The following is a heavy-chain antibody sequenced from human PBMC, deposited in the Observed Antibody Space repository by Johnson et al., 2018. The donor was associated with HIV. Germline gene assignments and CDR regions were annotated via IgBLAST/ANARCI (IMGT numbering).Heavy chain of an antibody. CDR3: AKVCYSGSYLDVFDI. CDR1: GFIFSSYG. CDR2: ISYDGTNK. D-gene: IGHD1-26*01. Sequence: VQLVESGGGVVQPGRSLRLSCAASGFIFSSYGMHWVRQAPGKGLEWVAVISYDGTNKYYADSVKGRFTISSDDSKNTLYLQMNSLRAEDTAVYYCAKVCYSGSYLDVFDIWGLGTMVTVSS. V-gene: IGHV3-30*18. J-gene: IGHJ3*02.